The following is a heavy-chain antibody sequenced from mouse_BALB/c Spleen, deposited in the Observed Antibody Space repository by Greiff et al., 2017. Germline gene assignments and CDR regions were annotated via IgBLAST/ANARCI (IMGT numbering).Heavy chain of an antibody. J-gene: IGHJ1*01. V-gene: IGHV2-9*02. CDR3: ARDLFITTADGFDV. CDR2: IWAGGST. Sequence: VQGVESGPGLVAPSQSLSITCTVSGFSLTSYGVHWVRQPPGKGLEWLGVIWAGGSTNYNSALMSRLSISKDNSKSQVFLKMNSLQTDDTAMYYCARDLFITTADGFDVWGAGTTVTVSS. D-gene: IGHD1-2*01. CDR1: GFSLTSYG.